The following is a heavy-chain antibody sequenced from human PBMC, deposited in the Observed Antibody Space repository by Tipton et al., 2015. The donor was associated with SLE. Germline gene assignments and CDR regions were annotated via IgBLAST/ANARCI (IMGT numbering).Heavy chain of an antibody. Sequence: TLSLTCTVSGGSISSGSYYWSWIRQPAGKGLEWIGHIYATGITNYNPSLKSRVTISVDTSKNQFSLKLTSVTAADTAVYYCARQLGWGDPFAFDYWGQGTLVTVSP. CDR1: GGSISSGSYY. J-gene: IGHJ4*02. D-gene: IGHD2-21*02. CDR2: IYATGIT. V-gene: IGHV4-61*09. CDR3: ARQLGWGDPFAFDY.